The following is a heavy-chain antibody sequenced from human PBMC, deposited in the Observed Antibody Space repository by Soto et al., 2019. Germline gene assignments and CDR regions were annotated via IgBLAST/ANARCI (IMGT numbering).Heavy chain of an antibody. V-gene: IGHV3-23*01. D-gene: IGHD2-2*01. CDR1: GFTFSSYA. CDR2: ISGSGGST. Sequence: PGGSLRLSCAASGFTFSSYAMSWVRQAPGKGLEWVSAISGSGGSTYYADSVKGRFTISRDNSKNTLYLQMNSLRAEDTAVYYCAKDKRSCSSTSCYSVYSSSGPFDYWGQGTLVTVSS. CDR3: AKDKRSCSSTSCYSVYSSSGPFDY. J-gene: IGHJ4*02.